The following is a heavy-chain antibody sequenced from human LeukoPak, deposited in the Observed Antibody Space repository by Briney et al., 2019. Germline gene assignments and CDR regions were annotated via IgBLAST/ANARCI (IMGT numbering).Heavy chain of an antibody. CDR2: INHSGST. CDR1: GGSFSGYY. CDR3: ARAYYDILTGSEGYFQH. D-gene: IGHD3-9*01. Sequence: SETLSLTCAVYGGSFSGYYWSWIRQPPGKGLEWIGEINHSGSTNYNPSLKSRVTISVDTSKNQFSLKLSSVTAADTAVYYCARAYYDILTGSEGYFQHWGQGNLVTVSS. V-gene: IGHV4-34*01. J-gene: IGHJ1*01.